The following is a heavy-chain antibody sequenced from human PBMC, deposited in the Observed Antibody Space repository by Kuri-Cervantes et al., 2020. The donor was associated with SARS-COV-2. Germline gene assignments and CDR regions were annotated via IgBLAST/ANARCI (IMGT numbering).Heavy chain of an antibody. CDR3: VRHPPIAVADYYFDY. CDR1: GFTFSGYS. CDR2: LYYSGST. Sequence: LRLSCAASGFTFSGYSMNWIRQPPGKGLEWIGSLYYSGSTHYNPSLKSRVTISIDTSKNQFSLRLSSVTAADTAVYYCVRHPPIAVADYYFDYWGQGALVTVSS. V-gene: IGHV4-30-2*03. J-gene: IGHJ4*02. D-gene: IGHD6-19*01.